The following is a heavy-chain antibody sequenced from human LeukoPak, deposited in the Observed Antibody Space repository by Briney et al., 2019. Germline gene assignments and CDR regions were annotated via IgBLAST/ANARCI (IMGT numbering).Heavy chain of an antibody. CDR3: ARDSGSAAFDI. V-gene: IGHV3-21*01. D-gene: IGHD3-10*01. J-gene: IGHJ3*02. CDR2: ISSSSYI. Sequence: GGSLRLSCAASGFTFSSYSMNWVRQAPGKGLEWVSSISSSSYIYYADSVKGRFTIFRDNAKNSLYLQMNSLRAEDTAVYYCARDSGSAAFDIWGQGTMVTVSS. CDR1: GFTFSSYS.